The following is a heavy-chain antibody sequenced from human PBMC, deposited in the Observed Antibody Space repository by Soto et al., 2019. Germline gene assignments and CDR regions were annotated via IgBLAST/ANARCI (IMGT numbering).Heavy chain of an antibody. CDR1: GGSISSNY. Sequence: SETLSLTCTVSGGSISSNYWTWIRQPPGKGLEWVGYVYNSGSTNYNPSLKSRVTISEDTSKSQFSLKVNSMTAADTAVYYCARYRREAVAGYTLDNWGQGILVTVSS. CDR3: ARYRREAVAGYTLDN. D-gene: IGHD6-13*01. CDR2: VYNSGST. J-gene: IGHJ4*02. V-gene: IGHV4-59*01.